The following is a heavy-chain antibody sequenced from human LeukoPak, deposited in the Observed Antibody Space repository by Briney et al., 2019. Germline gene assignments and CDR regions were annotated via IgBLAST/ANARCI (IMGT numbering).Heavy chain of an antibody. CDR3: ARDYTRDAFDI. V-gene: IGHV3-21*01. CDR2: ISSSSSYI. J-gene: IGHJ3*02. Sequence: GGSLRLSCAASGSTFSSYSMNWVRRAPGKGLEWVSSISSSSSYIYYADSVKGRFTISRDNAKNSLYLQMNSLRAEDTAVYYCARDYTRDAFDIWGQGTMVTVSS. CDR1: GSTFSSYS.